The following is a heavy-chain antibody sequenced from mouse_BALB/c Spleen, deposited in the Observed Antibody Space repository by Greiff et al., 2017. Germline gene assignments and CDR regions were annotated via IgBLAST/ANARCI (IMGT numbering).Heavy chain of an antibody. V-gene: IGHV14-3*02. CDR2: IDPANGNT. J-gene: IGHJ4*01. CDR3: ARGRSFYYAMDY. Sequence: EVHLVESGAELVKPGASVKLSCTASGFNIKDTYMHWVKQRPEQGLEWIGRIDPANGNTKYDPKFQGKATITADTSSNTAYLQLSSLTSEDTAVYYCARGRSFYYAMDYWGQGTSVTVSS. CDR1: GFNIKDTY.